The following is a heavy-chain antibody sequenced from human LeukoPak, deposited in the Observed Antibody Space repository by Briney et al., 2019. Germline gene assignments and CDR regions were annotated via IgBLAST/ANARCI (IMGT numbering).Heavy chain of an antibody. J-gene: IGHJ4*02. CDR2: IYYSGST. V-gene: IGHV4-39*01. CDR1: GGSISSSSYY. CDR3: ARRSDYGAFDY. Sequence: PSETLSLTCTVSGGSISSSSYYWGWIRQPPGKGLEWIGGIYYSGSTYYNPSLKSRVTISVDTSKNQFPLKLSSVTAADTAVYYCARRSDYGAFDYWGQGTLVTVSS. D-gene: IGHD4-17*01.